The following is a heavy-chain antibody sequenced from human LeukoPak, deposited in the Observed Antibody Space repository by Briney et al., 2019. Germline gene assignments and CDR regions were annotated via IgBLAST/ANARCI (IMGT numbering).Heavy chain of an antibody. CDR1: GGTFTSYA. Sequence: SVKLSCNASGGTFTSYAISWVRQAPGQRLEWMGGIIPIFGTANYAQKFQGRVTITTDESTSTAYMELSSLRSEDTAVYYCARAGLVGATFFDYWGQGTLVTVSS. D-gene: IGHD1-26*01. CDR3: ARAGLVGATFFDY. CDR2: IIPIFGTA. J-gene: IGHJ4*02. V-gene: IGHV1-69*05.